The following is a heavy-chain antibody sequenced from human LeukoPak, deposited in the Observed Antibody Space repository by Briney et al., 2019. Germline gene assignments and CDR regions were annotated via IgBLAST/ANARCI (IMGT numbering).Heavy chain of an antibody. CDR1: GGSISSSSYY. Sequence: SETLSLTCTVSGGSISSSSYYWGWLRQPPGKGLEWIGSIYYSGSTYYNPSLKSRVTISVDTSKNQFSLKLSSVTAADTAVYYCAGEGSDHYYYYGMDVWGQGTTVTVSS. CDR3: AGEGSDHYYYYGMDV. D-gene: IGHD3-10*01. J-gene: IGHJ6*02. CDR2: IYYSGST. V-gene: IGHV4-39*01.